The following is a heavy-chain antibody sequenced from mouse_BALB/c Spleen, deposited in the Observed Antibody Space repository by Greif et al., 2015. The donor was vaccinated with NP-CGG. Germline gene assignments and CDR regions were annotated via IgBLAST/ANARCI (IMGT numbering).Heavy chain of an antibody. CDR2: IWSGGST. D-gene: IGHD2-4*01. V-gene: IGHV2-2*02. CDR3: ASPICYDYSYAMDY. Sequence: QVQLKESGPGLVQPSQSLSITCTVSGFSLTSYGVHWVRQSPGKGLEWLGVIWSGGSTDYNAAFISRLSISKDNSKSQVFFKMNSLQANDTAIYYCASPICYDYSYAMDYWGQGTSVTVSS. CDR1: GFSLTSYG. J-gene: IGHJ4*01.